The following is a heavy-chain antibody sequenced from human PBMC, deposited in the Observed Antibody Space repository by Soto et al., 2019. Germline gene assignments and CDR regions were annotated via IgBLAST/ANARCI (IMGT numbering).Heavy chain of an antibody. D-gene: IGHD3-22*01. V-gene: IGHV3-64*01. Sequence: GGSLRLSCAASGFTFSSYAMHWVRQAPGKGLEYVSAISSNGGSTYYANSVKGRFTISRDNSKNTLYLQMGSLRAEDMAVYYCARDAPYDYDSSGVPDYWGQGT. CDR3: ARDAPYDYDSSGVPDY. CDR2: ISSNGGST. CDR1: GFTFSSYA. J-gene: IGHJ4*02.